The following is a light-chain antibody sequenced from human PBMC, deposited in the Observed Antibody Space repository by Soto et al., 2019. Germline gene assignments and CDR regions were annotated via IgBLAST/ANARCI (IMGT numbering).Light chain of an antibody. CDR1: TSNIGSNT. CDR3: AAWDDSLNGVV. CDR2: SNN. J-gene: IGLJ2*01. Sequence: QSVLTQPPSASATPGQRVTISCSGSTSNIGSNTVSWYQRFPGTAPKLLIYSNNQRPSGVPDRFSGSKSGSSASLAISGPQSEDETHYFCAAWDDSLNGVVFGGGTKVTVL. V-gene: IGLV1-44*01.